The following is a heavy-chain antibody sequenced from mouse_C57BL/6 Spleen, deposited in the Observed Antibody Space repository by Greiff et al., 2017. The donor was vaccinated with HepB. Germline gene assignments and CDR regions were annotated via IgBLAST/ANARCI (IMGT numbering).Heavy chain of an antibody. CDR2: INPSNGGT. Sequence: VQLQQPGTELVKPGASVKLSCKASGYTFTSYWMHWVKQRPGQGLEWIGNINPSNGGTNYNEKFKSKATLTVDKSSSTAYMQRSSLTSEDAAVYYCARTNYDYLYAMDYWGQGTSVTVSS. V-gene: IGHV1-53*01. J-gene: IGHJ4*01. D-gene: IGHD2-4*01. CDR1: GYTFTSYW. CDR3: ARTNYDYLYAMDY.